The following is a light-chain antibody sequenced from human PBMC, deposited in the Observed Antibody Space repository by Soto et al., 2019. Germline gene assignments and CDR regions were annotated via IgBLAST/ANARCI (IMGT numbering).Light chain of an antibody. CDR1: QSVSSN. CDR2: GAS. CDR3: QQYNNWPAMYT. Sequence: EIVMTQSPANLSVSPGERATLSCRASQSVSSNLAWYQQKPGQAPRLLIYGASTRATGIPARFSGSGSGTEFTLTISSLPSEDFAVYYCQQYNNWPAMYTFGQGTKLESK. J-gene: IGKJ2*01. V-gene: IGKV3-15*01.